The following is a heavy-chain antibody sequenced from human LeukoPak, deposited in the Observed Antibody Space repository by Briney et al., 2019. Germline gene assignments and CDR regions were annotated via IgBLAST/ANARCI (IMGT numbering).Heavy chain of an antibody. V-gene: IGHV4-59*12. CDR2: IYYSGST. D-gene: IGHD3-22*01. J-gene: IGHJ4*02. CDR1: GGSISSYY. Sequence: SETLSLTCTVSGGSISSYYWSWIRQPPGKGLEWIGYIYYSGSTNYNPSLKSRVTISVDTSKNQFSLKLSSVTAADTAVYYCARGPIVVALDFDYWGQGTLVTVSS. CDR3: ARGPIVVALDFDY.